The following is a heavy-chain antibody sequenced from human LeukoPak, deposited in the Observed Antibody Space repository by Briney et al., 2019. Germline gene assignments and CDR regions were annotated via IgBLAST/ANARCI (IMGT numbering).Heavy chain of an antibody. D-gene: IGHD7-27*01. Sequence: PGGSLRLSCAASGFSFSTYSMNWVCQAPGKGLQWVSYISSGSSAIYYTDSVKGRFTITRDDAKNSVYLQMNSLRTEDTAVYYCRTGDPRFDYWGQGILVTVSS. J-gene: IGHJ4*02. V-gene: IGHV3-48*01. CDR2: ISSGSSAI. CDR3: RTGDPRFDY. CDR1: GFSFSTYS.